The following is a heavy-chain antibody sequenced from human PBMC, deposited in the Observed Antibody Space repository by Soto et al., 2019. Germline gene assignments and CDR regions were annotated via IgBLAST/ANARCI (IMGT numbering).Heavy chain of an antibody. CDR2: IKSKTDGGTT. D-gene: IGHD2-2*01. V-gene: IGHV3-15*01. CDR3: TPPPDCSSTSCYEGAGY. Sequence: GGSLRLSCAASGFTFSNAWMSWVRQAPGKGLEWVGRIKSKTDGGTTDYAAPVKGRFTISRDDSKNTLYLQMNSLKTEDTAVYYCTPPPDCSSTSCYEGAGYWGQGTLVTVSS. J-gene: IGHJ4*02. CDR1: GFTFSNAW.